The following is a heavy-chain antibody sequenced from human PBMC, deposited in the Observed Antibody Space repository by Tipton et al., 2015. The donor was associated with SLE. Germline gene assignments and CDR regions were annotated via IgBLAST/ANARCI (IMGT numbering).Heavy chain of an antibody. CDR3: ASGISTFDY. CDR1: GGSFSGYY. Sequence: TLSLTCAVYGGSFSGYYWSWIRQPPGKGLEWIGEINHSGSTNYNPSLKRRVTISVDTSKNQFSLKLSSVTASDTAVYYCASGISTFDYWGQGTLVTVSS. CDR2: INHSGST. V-gene: IGHV4-34*01. D-gene: IGHD2-2*01. J-gene: IGHJ4*02.